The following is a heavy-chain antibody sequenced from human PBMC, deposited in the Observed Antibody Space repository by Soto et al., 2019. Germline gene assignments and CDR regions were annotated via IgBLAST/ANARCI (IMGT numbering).Heavy chain of an antibody. CDR2: IKKKTDGVTT. D-gene: IGHD6-19*01. CDR1: GFTFSDAW. V-gene: IGHV3-15*01. Sequence: PGGSLRLSCAASGFTFSDAWMSWVRQAPGKGLEWVGLIKKKTDGVTTDYAAPVKGRFTISRDDSKNTLYLQMSSLKTEDTAVYYCRTQWLDWGQGTLVALSS. J-gene: IGHJ4*02. CDR3: RTQWLD.